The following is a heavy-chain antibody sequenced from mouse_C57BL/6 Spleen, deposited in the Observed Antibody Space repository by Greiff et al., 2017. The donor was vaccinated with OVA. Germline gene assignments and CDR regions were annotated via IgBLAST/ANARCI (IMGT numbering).Heavy chain of an antibody. CDR3: ARERDGYPFAY. J-gene: IGHJ3*01. Sequence: EVKLVESEGGLVQPGSSMKLSCTASGFTFSDYYMAWVRQVPEKGLEWVANINYDGSSTYYLDSLKSRFIISRDNAKNILYLQMSSLKSEDTATYYCARERDGYPFAYWGQGTLVTVSA. V-gene: IGHV5-16*01. CDR1: GFTFSDYY. D-gene: IGHD2-3*01. CDR2: INYDGSST.